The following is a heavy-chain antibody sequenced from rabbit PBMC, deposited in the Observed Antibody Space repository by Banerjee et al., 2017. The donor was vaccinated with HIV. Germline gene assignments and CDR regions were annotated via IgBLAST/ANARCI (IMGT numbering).Heavy chain of an antibody. CDR1: GFSFSNKYV. CDR3: ARESGSAGAGYAL. CDR2: INTISGDT. V-gene: IGHV1S40*01. J-gene: IGHJ4*01. Sequence: QSLEESGGDLVKPEGSLTLTCTASGFSFSNKYVMCWVRQAPGKGLEWIACINTISGDTVYATWAKGRFTISKASWTTVTLQMTSLTAADTASYFCARESGSAGAGYALWGPGTLVTVS. D-gene: IGHD6-1*01.